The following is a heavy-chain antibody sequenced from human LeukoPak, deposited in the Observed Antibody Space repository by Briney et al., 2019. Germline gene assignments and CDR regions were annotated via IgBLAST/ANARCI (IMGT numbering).Heavy chain of an antibody. V-gene: IGHV3-7*01. J-gene: IGHJ4*02. CDR1: GFFFNTYW. CDR2: IKADGSEA. CDR3: VRKSPFDY. Sequence: PGGSLRLSCAASGFFFNTYWMSWVRQAPGKRLEWVAKIKADGSEAYYVDSVRGRFTISRDNVQYSLYLQMNSLRVEDTAVYYCVRKSPFDYWGQGALVTVSS.